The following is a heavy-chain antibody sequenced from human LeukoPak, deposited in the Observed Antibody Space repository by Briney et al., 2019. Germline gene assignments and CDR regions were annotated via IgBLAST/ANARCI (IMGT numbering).Heavy chain of an antibody. Sequence: GGSLRPSCAASGFPFSSYWMHWVRQVPGKGLVWVSRINGDGSSTSYADSVKGRFTISRDNAKNTLYLQMNGLRAEDTAVYYCARDGDSSGYYVNFDYWGQGTLVTVSS. CDR1: GFPFSSYW. CDR3: ARDGDSSGYYVNFDY. J-gene: IGHJ4*02. CDR2: INGDGSST. D-gene: IGHD3-22*01. V-gene: IGHV3-74*01.